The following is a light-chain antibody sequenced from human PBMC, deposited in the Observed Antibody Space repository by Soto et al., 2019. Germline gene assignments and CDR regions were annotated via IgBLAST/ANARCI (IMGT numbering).Light chain of an antibody. CDR3: SSYTDRNNLV. J-gene: IGLJ1*01. V-gene: IGLV2-8*01. Sequence: QSVLTQPPSASGSPGQSLTISCTGTSSDVGFYNFVSWYQQRPGKAPKLVIYDVSKRPSGVPDRFSGSKSGNTASLTVSALQAEDEADYYCSSYTDRNNLVFGTGTRSPS. CDR2: DVS. CDR1: SSDVGFYNF.